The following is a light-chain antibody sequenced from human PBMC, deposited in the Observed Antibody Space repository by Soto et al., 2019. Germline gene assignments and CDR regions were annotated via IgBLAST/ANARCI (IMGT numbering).Light chain of an antibody. V-gene: IGLV2-18*01. J-gene: IGLJ1*01. CDR3: SLYTSENTYV. CDR2: EAR. CDR1: RTDFVAYNR. Sequence: QSALTQPPSVSGSPGQSVTISCTGTRTDFVAYNRVSWYQQPPGTAPKLIIYEARTRPSGVPDRFSGSKSGNTASLTISGLQAADEADYYCSLYTSENTYVFGTGTKLTVL.